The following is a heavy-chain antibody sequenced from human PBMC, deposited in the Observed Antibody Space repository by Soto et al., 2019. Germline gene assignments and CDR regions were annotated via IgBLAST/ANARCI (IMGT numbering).Heavy chain of an antibody. CDR2: IYYLGST. V-gene: IGHV4-59*01. CDR1: GGSMSEYF. D-gene: IGHD3-10*01. J-gene: IGHJ4*02. Sequence: SETLSLTCIVSGGSMSEYFWSWIRQSPGKGLEWIGYIYYLGSTDYNPSLKSRVTISVDTSKRQFSLRLTSVTAADTAVYYCARDGYDGSGSPYPAYWGPGTPVPVSS. CDR3: ARDGYDGSGSPYPAY.